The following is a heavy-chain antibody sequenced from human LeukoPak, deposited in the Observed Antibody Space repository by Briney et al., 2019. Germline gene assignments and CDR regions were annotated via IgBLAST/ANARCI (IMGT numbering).Heavy chain of an antibody. D-gene: IGHD4-23*01. CDR1: GGSIGSGSHH. Sequence: SETLSLTCTVSGGSIGSGSHHWGWFRQSPGKGLEWIGSTYYSRTTYYNPSLNSRVTISVVTSKNQFSLQLNSVTAADTAVYYCVRHDGRSGGTMGALDSWGQGSLVTVSS. CDR2: TYYSRTT. V-gene: IGHV4-39*01. CDR3: VRHDGRSGGTMGALDS. J-gene: IGHJ4*02.